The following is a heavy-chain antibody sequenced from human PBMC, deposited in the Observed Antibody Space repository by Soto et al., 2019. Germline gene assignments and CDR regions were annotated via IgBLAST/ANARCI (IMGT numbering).Heavy chain of an antibody. J-gene: IGHJ2*01. CDR3: AREGGRRDFYWLDWYFDL. D-gene: IGHD3-9*01. CDR1: GFTFDDYG. CDR2: INRNGDTT. V-gene: IGHV3-20*01. Sequence: EVQLVESGGGVVRPGGSLRLSCAASGFTFDDYGMSWVRQVPGKGLEWVAGINRNGDTTGYADSVNGRVTISRDNAKNSLYLQMDSLRAEDTALYHCAREGGRRDFYWLDWYFDLWGRGALVTVSS.